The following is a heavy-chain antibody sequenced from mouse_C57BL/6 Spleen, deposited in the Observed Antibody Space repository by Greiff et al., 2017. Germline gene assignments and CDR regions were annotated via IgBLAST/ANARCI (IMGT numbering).Heavy chain of an antibody. CDR3: ARNRNYEYYFDY. V-gene: IGHV1-54*01. Sequence: VQLQQSGAELVRPGTSVKVSCKASGYAFTNYLIEWVKQRPGQGLEWIGVINPGSGGTNYNQKFKGKGTLTAAKSSSTAYMQLSSLTSEYSVVYFCARNRNYEYYFDYWGQGTTLTVSS. CDR1: GYAFTNYL. D-gene: IGHD2-5*01. CDR2: INPGSGGT. J-gene: IGHJ2*01.